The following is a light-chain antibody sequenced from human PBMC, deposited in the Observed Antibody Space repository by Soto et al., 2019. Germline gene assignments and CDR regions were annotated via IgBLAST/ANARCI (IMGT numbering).Light chain of an antibody. Sequence: QSVLTQPRSVSGSPGQSVTISCTGTSSDVGGYNYVSWYQQHPGKAPKLMIYDVDKRPSGVPDRFSGSKSGNTASLTISGLQAEDEADYYCCSYAGSDTYVFGTGTKV. CDR2: DVD. V-gene: IGLV2-11*01. CDR3: CSYAGSDTYV. CDR1: SSDVGGYNY. J-gene: IGLJ1*01.